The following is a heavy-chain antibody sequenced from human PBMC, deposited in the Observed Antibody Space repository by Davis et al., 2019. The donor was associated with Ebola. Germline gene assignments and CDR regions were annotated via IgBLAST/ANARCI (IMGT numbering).Heavy chain of an antibody. CDR1: GGSISSGDYY. V-gene: IGHV4-30-4*01. Sequence: MPSETLSLTCTVSGGSISSGDYYWSWIRQPPGKGLEWIGYIYYSGSTYYNPSLKSRVTISVDTSKNQFSLKLSSVTAADTAVYYCARPVFYYGMDVWGQGTTVTVSS. CDR2: IYYSGST. J-gene: IGHJ6*02. CDR3: ARPVFYYGMDV.